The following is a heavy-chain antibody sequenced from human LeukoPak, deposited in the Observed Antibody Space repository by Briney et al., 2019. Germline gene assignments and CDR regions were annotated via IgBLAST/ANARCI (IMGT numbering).Heavy chain of an antibody. J-gene: IGHJ4*02. CDR2: INPSAGST. CDR3: ARGGCGDSAAPFDD. D-gene: IGHD2-21*02. Sequence: ASVKVSCKTSGYTFTSCYMHWVRQAPGQGLEWMGMINPSAGSTRYAQKFQGRVTMTTDTSTSTVYMELSSLRSEDTAVYYCARGGCGDSAAPFDDWGLGTLVPVSS. CDR1: GYTFTSCY. V-gene: IGHV1-46*01.